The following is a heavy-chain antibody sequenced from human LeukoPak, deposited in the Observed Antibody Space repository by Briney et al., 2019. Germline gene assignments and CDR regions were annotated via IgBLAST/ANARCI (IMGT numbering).Heavy chain of an antibody. Sequence: GGSLRLSCAASEFTFSSYSMNWVRQAPGKGLEWVSSISSSSSYIYYADSVKGRFTISRDNAKNSLYLQMNSLRAEDTAVYYCARARVAAAGSIPDYWGQATLVTVSS. V-gene: IGHV3-21*01. J-gene: IGHJ4*02. CDR3: ARARVAAAGSIPDY. D-gene: IGHD6-13*01. CDR2: ISSSSSYI. CDR1: EFTFSSYS.